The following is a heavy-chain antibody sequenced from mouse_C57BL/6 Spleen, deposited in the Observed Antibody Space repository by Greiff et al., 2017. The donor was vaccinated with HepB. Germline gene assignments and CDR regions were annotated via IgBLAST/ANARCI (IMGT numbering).Heavy chain of an antibody. V-gene: IGHV1-77*01. D-gene: IGHD2-5*01. CDR3: SRAWAYYSKEGAMDY. CDR2: IGPGSGST. J-gene: IGHJ4*01. Sequence: VQLMESGAELVKPGASVKLSCKASGYTFTDYYINWVKQRPGKGLEWIGKIGPGSGSTYYNEKFKGKATLTADKSASTAYMQLSSLTSDDSAVYFLSRAWAYYSKEGAMDYWGQGTSVTVSS. CDR1: GYTFTDYY.